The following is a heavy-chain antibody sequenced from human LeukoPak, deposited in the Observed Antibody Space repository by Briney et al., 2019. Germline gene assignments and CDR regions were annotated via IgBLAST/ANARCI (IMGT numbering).Heavy chain of an antibody. CDR3: ASRYCSGPGCHLIGGY. CDR2: FFYSGST. Sequence: SETLSLTCTVSGASISSRSHYWGWIRQPPGKGLEWVGGFFYSGSTYYNPSLGSRVTISVDTSKSQFSLKLSSVTAADTAVYYCASRYCSGPGCHLIGGYWGQGILVTVSS. V-gene: IGHV4-39*01. CDR1: GASISSRSHY. D-gene: IGHD2-2*01. J-gene: IGHJ4*02.